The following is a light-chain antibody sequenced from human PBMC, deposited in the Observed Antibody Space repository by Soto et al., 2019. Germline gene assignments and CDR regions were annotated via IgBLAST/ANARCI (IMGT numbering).Light chain of an antibody. CDR1: QSVSSN. CDR3: QQYGSSPIT. V-gene: IGKV3-20*01. CDR2: DAS. J-gene: IGKJ5*01. Sequence: EIVFTQSPGSLSVSSGERTPRSRRASQSVSSNFAWYQQKPGQAPRLLIHDASRRATGIPDRFSGSGSGTDFTLTISRLEPEDFAVYYCQQYGSSPITFGQGTRLEIK.